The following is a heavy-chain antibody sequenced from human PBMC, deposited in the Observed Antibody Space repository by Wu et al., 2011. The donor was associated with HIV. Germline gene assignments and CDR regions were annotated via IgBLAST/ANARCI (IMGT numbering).Heavy chain of an antibody. J-gene: IGHJ6*03. Sequence: QVQLVQSGAEVKKPGASVKVSCKVSGYSLSELSMHWVRQVPGKGLEWMGGSDPEDGEIVYAQKFQGRVSMTEDTSTDTGYMELSSLRSEDTAVYYCSTERKHYYMDAGAKGPRSSSP. CDR1: GYSLSELS. V-gene: IGHV1-24*01. CDR3: STERKHYYMDA. CDR2: SDPEDGEI.